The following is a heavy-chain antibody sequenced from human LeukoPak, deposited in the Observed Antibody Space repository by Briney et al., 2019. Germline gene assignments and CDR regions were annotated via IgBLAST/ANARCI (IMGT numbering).Heavy chain of an antibody. V-gene: IGHV1-69*05. D-gene: IGHD6-13*01. J-gene: IGHJ4*02. CDR1: GGTFSSYA. Sequence: GASVKVSCKASGGTFSSYAISWVRQAPGQWLEWMGGIIPIFGTANYAQKFQGRVTITTDESTSTAYMELSSLRSEDTAVYYCARFAGSLKQQLPNYFDYWGQGTLVTVSS. CDR3: ARFAGSLKQQLPNYFDY. CDR2: IIPIFGTA.